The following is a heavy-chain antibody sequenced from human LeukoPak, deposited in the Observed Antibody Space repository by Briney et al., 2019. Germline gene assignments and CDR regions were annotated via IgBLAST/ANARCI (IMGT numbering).Heavy chain of an antibody. D-gene: IGHD3-16*01. CDR2: IIPIFGTA. J-gene: IGHJ5*02. V-gene: IGHV1-69*06. CDR3: ARDSARERGLWFDP. Sequence: SVKVSCKASGGTFSSYAISWVRQAPGQGLEWMGGIIPIFGTANYAQKFQGRVTITADKSTSTAYMELSSLRSEDTAVYYCARDSARERGLWFDPWGQGTLVIVSS. CDR1: GGTFSSYA.